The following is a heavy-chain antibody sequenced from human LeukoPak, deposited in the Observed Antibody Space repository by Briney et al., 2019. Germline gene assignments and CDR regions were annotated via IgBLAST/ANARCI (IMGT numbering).Heavy chain of an antibody. CDR2: VGSSGDST. J-gene: IGHJ4*02. CDR1: GFTFSNYA. V-gene: IGHV3-23*01. CDR3: ARDRVRIASYYFDS. Sequence: PGGSLRLSCAASGFTFSNYAMSWVRQAPGKGLEWVSAVGSSGDSTYYADSVKGRFTISRDNSKNTLYLQMNSLRAEDTAVYYCARDRVRIASYYFDSWGQGTLVTVSS. D-gene: IGHD6-13*01.